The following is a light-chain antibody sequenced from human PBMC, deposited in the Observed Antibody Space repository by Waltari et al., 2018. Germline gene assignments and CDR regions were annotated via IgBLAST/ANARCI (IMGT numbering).Light chain of an antibody. V-gene: IGLV3-19*01. J-gene: IGLJ2*01. CDR1: SLTSYY. CDR3: NSRDSSGNHVV. Sequence: SSELTQDPAVSVASGQTVRITCQGDSLTSYYASWYQQKQGQAPVLVIYGKNNRPSGIPDRFSGSSSGNTASLTITGAQAEDEADYYCNSRDSSGNHVVFGGGTKLTVL. CDR2: GKN.